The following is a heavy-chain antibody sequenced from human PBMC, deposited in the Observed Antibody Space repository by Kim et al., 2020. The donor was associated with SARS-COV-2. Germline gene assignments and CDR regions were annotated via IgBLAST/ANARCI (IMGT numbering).Heavy chain of an antibody. CDR2: YTSGRT. V-gene: IGHV4-4*07. D-gene: IGHD3-16*02. CDR3: ASALGH. J-gene: IGHJ4*02. Sequence: YTSGRTNYHPSLQSLVTMSVDMSKNQFSLKLSSVTAADTAVYYCASALGHWGQGTLVTVSS.